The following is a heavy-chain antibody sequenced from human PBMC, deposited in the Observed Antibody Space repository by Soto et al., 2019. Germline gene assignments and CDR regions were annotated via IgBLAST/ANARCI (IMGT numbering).Heavy chain of an antibody. J-gene: IGHJ3*01. CDR3: ARDPGYDYIWGSYVWSAFDL. Sequence: EVQLVESGGGLVQPGGSLRLSCAASGFTFSSYWMSWVRQAPGQGLEWVANIKQDGSEKYYVDSVKGLFTISRDNAKYSLYLQMNSLRAEDTAVYYCARDPGYDYIWGSYVWSAFDLWGQGTMVTVSS. CDR1: GFTFSSYW. D-gene: IGHD3-16*01. V-gene: IGHV3-7*01. CDR2: IKQDGSEK.